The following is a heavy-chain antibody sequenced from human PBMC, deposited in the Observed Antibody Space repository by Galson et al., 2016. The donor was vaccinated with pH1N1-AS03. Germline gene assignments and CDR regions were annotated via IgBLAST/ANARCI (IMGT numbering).Heavy chain of an antibody. CDR1: GYSIRSDYY. J-gene: IGHJ4*02. CDR3: AAPGGGSYSY. Sequence: ETLSPTCEVSGYSIRSDYYWGWIRPPPGQGREWIGSVHHSGATWHNPSLKRRVTISVDTSKNQFSLRVNTVTAADTAVYYCAAPGGGSYSYWGQGKLVTVSS. V-gene: IGHV4-38-2*01. CDR2: VHHSGAT. D-gene: IGHD2-21*01.